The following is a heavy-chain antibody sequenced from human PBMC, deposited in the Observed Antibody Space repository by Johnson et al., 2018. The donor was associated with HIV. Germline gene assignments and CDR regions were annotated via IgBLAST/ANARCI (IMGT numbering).Heavy chain of an antibody. CDR2: ISNDGNKK. V-gene: IGHV3-30-3*01. D-gene: IGHD5-18*01. CDR1: GFTFSSYA. CDR3: AKVDTAMVNAFDI. Sequence: QVQLVESGGGVVQPGRSLRLSCAASGFTFSSYAMNWVRQAPGKGLEWVAAISNDGNKKYYADSVKGRFTISRDNSKNTLYLQMNSLRAEDTAVYYCAKVDTAMVNAFDIWGQGTMVTVSS. J-gene: IGHJ3*02.